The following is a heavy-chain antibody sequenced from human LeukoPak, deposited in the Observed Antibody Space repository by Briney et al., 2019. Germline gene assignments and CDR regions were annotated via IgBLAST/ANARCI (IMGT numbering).Heavy chain of an antibody. D-gene: IGHD4-17*01. CDR1: GFTVSATY. CDR3: ASGTVTAPDY. J-gene: IGHJ4*02. Sequence: PGGSLRLSWAASGFTVSATYMNWVRQAPGKGLEWVSIIYTGGNTYYADSVKGRFTISRDISKNTLYLQMNSLRAEDTAVYYCASGTVTAPDYWGQGTLVTVSS. CDR2: IYTGGNT. V-gene: IGHV3-53*01.